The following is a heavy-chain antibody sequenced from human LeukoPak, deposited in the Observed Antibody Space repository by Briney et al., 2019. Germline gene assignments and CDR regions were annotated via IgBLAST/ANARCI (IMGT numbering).Heavy chain of an antibody. CDR1: GGSFSGYY. CDR3: ASAVVVVAATWFDY. J-gene: IGHJ4*02. V-gene: IGHV4-34*01. CDR2: INHSGST. Sequence: PSETLSLTCAVYGGSFSGYYWSWIRQPPGRGVEWIGEINHSGSTNYNPSLKSRVTISVDTSKNQFSLKLSSVTAADTAVYYCASAVVVVAATWFDYWGQGTLVTVSS. D-gene: IGHD2-15*01.